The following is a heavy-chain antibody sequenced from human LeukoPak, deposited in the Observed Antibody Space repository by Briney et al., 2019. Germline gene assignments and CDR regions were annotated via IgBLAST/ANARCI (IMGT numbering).Heavy chain of an antibody. V-gene: IGHV1-18*01. D-gene: IGHD6-13*01. Sequence: GASVKVSCKTSGYIFTSYGISWVRQAPGQGLEWMGWISAYNGNTNYVQKLQGRVTMTTDTSTSTAYMELRSLRSDDTAGYYCARVSSSWYQDWYFDLWGRGTLVTVSS. CDR2: ISAYNGNT. J-gene: IGHJ2*01. CDR3: ARVSSSWYQDWYFDL. CDR1: GYIFTSYG.